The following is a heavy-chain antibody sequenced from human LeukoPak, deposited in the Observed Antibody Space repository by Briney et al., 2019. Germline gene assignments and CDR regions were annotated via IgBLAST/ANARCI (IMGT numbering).Heavy chain of an antibody. CDR2: ISSGGDTI. Sequence: GGSLRLSCAASGFPLSSYSINWVRQAPGKGLEWVSYISSGGDTINYADSVKGRFTISRDNAKNSLYLQMNSLRAEDTAVYYCARDLIYAFDYWGQGTLVTVSS. J-gene: IGHJ4*02. CDR1: GFPLSSYS. V-gene: IGHV3-48*01. D-gene: IGHD2-8*01. CDR3: ARDLIYAFDY.